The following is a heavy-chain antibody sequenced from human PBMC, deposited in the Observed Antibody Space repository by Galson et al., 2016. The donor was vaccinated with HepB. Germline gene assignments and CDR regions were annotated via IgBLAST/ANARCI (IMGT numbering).Heavy chain of an antibody. CDR3: AREDWYFDV. CDR2: VTHTGNT. CDR1: GGSFNSYS. Sequence: ETLSLTCSVYGGSFNSYSWSWIRQPPGKGLEWIGEVTHTGNTNYNPSLESRLTMAIDASKNQFSLRLRSVTAADTAVYYCAREDWYFDVWGRGTQVTVSS. V-gene: IGHV4-34*01. J-gene: IGHJ2*01.